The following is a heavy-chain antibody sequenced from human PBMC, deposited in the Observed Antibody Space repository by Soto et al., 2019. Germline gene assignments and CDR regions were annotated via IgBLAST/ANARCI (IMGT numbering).Heavy chain of an antibody. D-gene: IGHD1-26*01. J-gene: IGHJ3*02. Sequence: ASVKVSCKASGGTFSSYAISWVRQAPGQGLEWMGIINPSGGSTSYAQKFQGRVTMTRDTSTSTVYMELSSLRSEDTAVYYCARDIVGATGAFDIWGQGTMVTVSS. CDR3: ARDIVGATGAFDI. CDR1: GGTFSSYA. V-gene: IGHV1-46*03. CDR2: INPSGGST.